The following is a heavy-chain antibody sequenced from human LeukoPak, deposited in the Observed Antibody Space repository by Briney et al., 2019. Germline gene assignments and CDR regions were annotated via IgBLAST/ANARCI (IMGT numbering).Heavy chain of an antibody. J-gene: IGHJ6*02. CDR3: AKDRFSTTIDGMDV. CDR1: GFTFDDFA. D-gene: IGHD5-24*01. Sequence: PGRSLRLSCAAPGFTFDDFAMHWVRRAPGEGLEWVSGISWNSGSIGYADSVKGRFTISRDNAKNSLYLQMNSLRAEDTALYYCAKDRFSTTIDGMDVWGQGTTVTVSS. V-gene: IGHV3-9*01. CDR2: ISWNSGSI.